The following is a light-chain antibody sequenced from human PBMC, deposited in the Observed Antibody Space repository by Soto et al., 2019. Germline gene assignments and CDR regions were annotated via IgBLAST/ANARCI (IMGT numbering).Light chain of an antibody. CDR1: QSVSIY. J-gene: IGKJ4*01. CDR3: QQRSNWPQLT. Sequence: EIVLTQSPATLSLSPGERATLSCRASQSVSIYLAWYHQKPGQAPRLLIYDASNRATGIPARFSGSGSGTDFTLTSSSLEPEDFAVYYCQQRSNWPQLTFGGGTKVEIK. V-gene: IGKV3-11*01. CDR2: DAS.